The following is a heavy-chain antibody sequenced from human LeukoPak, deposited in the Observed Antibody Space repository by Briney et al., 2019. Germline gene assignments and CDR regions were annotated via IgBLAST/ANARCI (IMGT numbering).Heavy chain of an antibody. CDR3: ARESFFHGSGSYYNWFDP. CDR2: INPSGGRT. V-gene: IGHV1-46*01. CDR1: GYTFTNYY. Sequence: GASVKVSCKASGYTFTNYYMHWVRQAPGQGLEWVGVINPSGGRTSYAQKLQGRVTLTRDTSTITVYMELSSLRSEDTAVYYCARESFFHGSGSYYNWFDPWGQGTLVTVSS. D-gene: IGHD3-10*01. J-gene: IGHJ5*02.